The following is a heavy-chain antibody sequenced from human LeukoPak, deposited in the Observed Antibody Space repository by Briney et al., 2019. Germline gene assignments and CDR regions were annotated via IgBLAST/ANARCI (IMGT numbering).Heavy chain of an antibody. CDR3: ARAGGGTSFDY. D-gene: IGHD2-2*01. Sequence: SETLSLTCALSGHPISIGYYWGWIRQPPGKGLEWIRSIYHSGSTYYNPSLKSRVTISVDTSKNQFSLKMSSVTAADTAVYYCARAGGGTSFDYWGQGTLVTVSS. J-gene: IGHJ4*02. CDR1: GHPISIGYY. V-gene: IGHV4-38-2*01. CDR2: IYHSGST.